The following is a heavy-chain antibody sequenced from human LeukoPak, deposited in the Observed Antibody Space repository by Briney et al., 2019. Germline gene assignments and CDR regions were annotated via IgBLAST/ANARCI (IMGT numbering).Heavy chain of an antibody. D-gene: IGHD3/OR15-3a*01. V-gene: IGHV3-48*04. CDR3: ASRPYGFLGPFDY. CDR2: ITRSSSTI. Sequence: GGSLRLSCAVSGFTFSWYSMNWVRQAPGKGLEWLSYITRSSSTIYYADSVRGRFAISRDNAKNSLFLQMNSLRAEDTAVYFCASRPYGFLGPFDYWGLGTLVTVSS. CDR1: GFTFSWYS. J-gene: IGHJ4*02.